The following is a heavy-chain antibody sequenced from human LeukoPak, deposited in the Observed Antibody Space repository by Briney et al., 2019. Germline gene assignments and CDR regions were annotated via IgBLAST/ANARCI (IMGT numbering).Heavy chain of an antibody. CDR3: ARDPGDYDSGY. CDR1: GFTVSSNY. V-gene: IGHV3-66*01. D-gene: IGHD4-17*01. J-gene: IGHJ4*02. Sequence: GGSLRLSCAASGFTVSSNYMSWVRQAPGKGLKWVSVIYSGGSTYYADSVKGRFTISRDNSKNTLYLQMNSLRAEDTAVYYCARDPGDYDSGYWGQGTLVTVSS. CDR2: IYSGGST.